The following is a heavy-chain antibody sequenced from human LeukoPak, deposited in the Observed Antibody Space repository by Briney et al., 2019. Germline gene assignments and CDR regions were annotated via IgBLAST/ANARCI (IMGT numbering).Heavy chain of an antibody. J-gene: IGHJ4*02. CDR1: GGSFSGYF. CDR2: INHSGST. D-gene: IGHD3-16*01. Sequence: SETLSLTCAVYGGSFSGYFWSWIRQPPGEGLEWIGEINHSGSTNYNPSLKSRVTISVDTSKNQFSLKLSSVTAADTAVYYCAREHRFGVGEGYYFDSWGQGTLVTVSS. CDR3: AREHRFGVGEGYYFDS. V-gene: IGHV4-34*01.